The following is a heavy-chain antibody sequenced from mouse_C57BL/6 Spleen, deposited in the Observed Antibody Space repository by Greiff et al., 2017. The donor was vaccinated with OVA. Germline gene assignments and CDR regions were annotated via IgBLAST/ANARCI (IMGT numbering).Heavy chain of an antibody. D-gene: IGHD2-4*01. CDR3: ASEGYYDYDGFAY. CDR1: GYAFSSAW. CDR2: FYPGDGDT. V-gene: IGHV1-82*01. Sequence: VLLQQSGPELVKPGASVKISCKASGYAFSSAWMNWVKQRPGKGHEGIGRFYPGDGDTNYNGKFKGKATLTADKSSSTAYMQLSSLTSEDSAVYFCASEGYYDYDGFAYWGQGTLVTVSA. J-gene: IGHJ3*01.